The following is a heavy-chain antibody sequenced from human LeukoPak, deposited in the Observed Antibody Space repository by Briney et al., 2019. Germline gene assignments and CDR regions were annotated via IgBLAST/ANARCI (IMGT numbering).Heavy chain of an antibody. V-gene: IGHV3-23*01. CDR3: AKDQPYYYDSSGYLPDY. Sequence: GGSLRLSCAASGFTFSSYAVSWVRQAPGKGLEWVSAISGSGGSTYYADSVKGRFTISRDNSKNTLYLQMNSLRAEDTAVYYCAKDQPYYYDSSGYLPDYWGQGTLVTVSS. CDR2: ISGSGGST. CDR1: GFTFSSYA. D-gene: IGHD3-22*01. J-gene: IGHJ4*02.